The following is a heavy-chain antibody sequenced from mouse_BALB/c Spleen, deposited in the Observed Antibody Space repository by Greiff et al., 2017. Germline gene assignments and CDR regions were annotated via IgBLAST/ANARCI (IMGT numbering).Heavy chain of an antibody. CDR1: GFTFSSFG. Sequence: EVMLVESGGGLVQPGGSRKLSCAASGFTFSSFGMHWVRQAPEKGLEWVAYISSGSSTIYYADTVKGRFTISRDNPKNTLFLQMTRLRSEDTAMYYCARTGYAMDYWGQGTSVTVSS. CDR2: ISSGSSTI. J-gene: IGHJ4*01. V-gene: IGHV5-17*02. CDR3: ARTGYAMDY.